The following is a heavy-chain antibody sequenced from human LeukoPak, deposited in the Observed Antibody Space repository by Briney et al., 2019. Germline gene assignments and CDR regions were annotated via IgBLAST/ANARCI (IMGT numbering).Heavy chain of an antibody. CDR1: GFTFSSYW. CDR2: IKQDGSEK. CDR3: AREMAARRGYSYGSFDY. J-gene: IGHJ4*02. Sequence: GGSLRLSCAASGFTFSSYWMSWVRQAPGKGLEWVANIKQDGSEKYYVDSVKGRFTISRDNAKNSLYLQMNSLRAEDTAVYYCAREMAARRGYSYGSFDYWGQGTLVTVSS. D-gene: IGHD5-18*01. V-gene: IGHV3-7*01.